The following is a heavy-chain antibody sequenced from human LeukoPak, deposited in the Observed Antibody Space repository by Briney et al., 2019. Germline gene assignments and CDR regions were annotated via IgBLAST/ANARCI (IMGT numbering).Heavy chain of an antibody. CDR3: ARDYSSSWYSGYYYYMDV. CDR1: GFTFSSYW. CDR2: IKKDGSEK. D-gene: IGHD6-13*01. J-gene: IGHJ6*03. Sequence: GGSLRLSCAAAGFTFSSYWMSWVRQAPGKGLEWVANIKKDGSEKYYVDSVKGRFTISRDNAKNSLYLQMNSLRAEDTAVYYCARDYSSSWYSGYYYYMDVWGKGTTVAVSS. V-gene: IGHV3-7*01.